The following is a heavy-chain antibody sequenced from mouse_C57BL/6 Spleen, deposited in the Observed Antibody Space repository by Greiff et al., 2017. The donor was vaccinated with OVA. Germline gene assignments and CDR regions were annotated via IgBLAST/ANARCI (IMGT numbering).Heavy chain of an antibody. Sequence: VQLKESGPGLVKPSQSLSLTCSVTGYSITSGYYWNWIRQFPGNKLEWMGYISYDGSNNYNPSLKNRISITRDTSKNQFFLKLNAVTTEDTATYDCARVGDYYSIDWYFEGWGTGTTVTVAS. CDR1: GYSITSGYY. J-gene: IGHJ1*03. CDR3: ARVGDYYSIDWYFEG. CDR2: ISYDGSN. D-gene: IGHD1-1*01. V-gene: IGHV3-6*01.